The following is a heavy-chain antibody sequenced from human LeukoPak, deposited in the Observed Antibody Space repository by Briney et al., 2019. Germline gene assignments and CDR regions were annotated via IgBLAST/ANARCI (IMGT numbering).Heavy chain of an antibody. CDR1: GGSISSYY. J-gene: IGHJ6*01. CDR2: IYYSGST. CDR3: ARNYYGWGSNYKTHYYYYGRNF. D-gene: IGHD3-10*01. V-gene: IGHV4-59*01. Sequence: SETLSLTCTVSGGSISSYYWSWIRQPPGKGLEWIGYIYYSGSTNYNPSLKSRVTISVDTSKNQFSLKLSSVTAADTAVYYCARNYYGWGSNYKTHYYYYGRNFWGKGPRSSSPQ.